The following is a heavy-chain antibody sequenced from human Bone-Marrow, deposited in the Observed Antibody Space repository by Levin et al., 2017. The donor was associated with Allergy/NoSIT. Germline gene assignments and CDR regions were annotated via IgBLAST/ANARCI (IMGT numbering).Heavy chain of an antibody. V-gene: IGHV3-21*01. J-gene: IGHJ6*02. CDR2: ISSSSSYI. Sequence: PGGSLRLSCAASGFTFSSYSMNWVRQAPGKGLEWVSSISSSSSYIYYADSVKGRFTISRDNAKNSLYLQMNSLRAEDTAVYYCARENTTVPASYYYYYGMDVWGQGTTVTVSS. CDR1: GFTFSSYS. CDR3: ARENTTVPASYYYYYGMDV. D-gene: IGHD2-2*01.